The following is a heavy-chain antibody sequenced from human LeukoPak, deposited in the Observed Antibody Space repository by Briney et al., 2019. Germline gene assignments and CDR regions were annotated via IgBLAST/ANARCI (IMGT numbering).Heavy chain of an antibody. CDR3: ARDKVISGWTYYFDY. Sequence: SKTLSLTCAVSGGSISSSNWWSWVRRPPGKGLEWIGEIYHSGSTNFNPSLKSRVTISVDKSKNQFSLKLSSVTAADTAVYYCARDKVISGWTYYFDYWGQGTLVTVSS. CDR2: IYHSGST. D-gene: IGHD6-19*01. V-gene: IGHV4-4*02. CDR1: GGSISSSNW. J-gene: IGHJ4*02.